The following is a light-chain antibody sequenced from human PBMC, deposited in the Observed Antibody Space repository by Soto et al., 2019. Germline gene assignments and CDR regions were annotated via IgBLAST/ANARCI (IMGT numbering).Light chain of an antibody. Sequence: EIVLTQSPGTLSLSPGERATLSCRTSQSVSNSYLAWYQQKPGQAPRLLIYGASSRATGIPDRFSGSGSGTDFTLTINRLEPEDFAVYYCQEYGSSRTFGQGTKEEIK. CDR3: QEYGSSRT. CDR2: GAS. J-gene: IGKJ1*01. V-gene: IGKV3-20*01. CDR1: QSVSNSY.